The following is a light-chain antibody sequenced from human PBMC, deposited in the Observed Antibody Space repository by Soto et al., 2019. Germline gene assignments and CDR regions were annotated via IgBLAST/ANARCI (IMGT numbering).Light chain of an antibody. J-gene: IGKJ4*01. CDR1: EDVSDY. Sequence: DIKMTQSPSSLSASVGDRVTHTCQASEDVSDYVNWYQQKPGRAPKLLIYDASKLETGVPSRFSGRGSGTDFSFTIRDLQPEDFATYYCQLYKNVILTFGGGTRVDI. V-gene: IGKV1-33*01. CDR2: DAS. CDR3: QLYKNVILT.